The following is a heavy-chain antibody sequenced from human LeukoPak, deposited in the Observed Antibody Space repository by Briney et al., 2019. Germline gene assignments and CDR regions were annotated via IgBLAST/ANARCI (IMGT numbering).Heavy chain of an antibody. D-gene: IGHD1-26*01. CDR1: GFTFSRYG. J-gene: IGHJ6*03. Sequence: PGGSLRLSCAASGFTFSRYGMHWVRQAPGKGLEWVTFIRYDGSKKYYADSVKGRFTISRDNAKNSLYLQMNSLRAEDTAVYYCARDPYSGSYSAYYYYYMDVWGKGTTVTVSS. CDR2: IRYDGSKK. V-gene: IGHV3-30*02. CDR3: ARDPYSGSYSAYYYYYMDV.